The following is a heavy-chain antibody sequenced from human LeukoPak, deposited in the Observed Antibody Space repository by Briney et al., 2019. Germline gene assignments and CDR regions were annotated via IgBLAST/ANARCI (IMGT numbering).Heavy chain of an antibody. Sequence: ASVKVSCKASGYTFNSYDINWVRQATGQGLEWMGWMHPNRGNTGYAQRFQGRVTMTRNTSISTAYMELSSLRSEDTAVYYCARVSGRGSSGYYLHFDDWGQGTLVTVSS. D-gene: IGHD3-22*01. CDR1: GYTFNSYD. V-gene: IGHV1-8*01. CDR2: MHPNRGNT. J-gene: IGHJ4*02. CDR3: ARVSGRGSSGYYLHFDD.